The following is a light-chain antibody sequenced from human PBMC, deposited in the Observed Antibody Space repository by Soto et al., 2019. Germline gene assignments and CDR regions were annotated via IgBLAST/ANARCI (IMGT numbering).Light chain of an antibody. CDR1: QSISSW. CDR3: QQYNSYWT. CDR2: DAS. J-gene: IGKJ1*01. Sequence: DIQMTQSPSTLSASVGDRVTITCRASQSISSWLAWYQQKPGKAPKLLIYDASSLESGVPSRFSGSGSGTEFTLTISSLQPDDFATYYRQQYNSYWTSGQGTKV. V-gene: IGKV1-5*01.